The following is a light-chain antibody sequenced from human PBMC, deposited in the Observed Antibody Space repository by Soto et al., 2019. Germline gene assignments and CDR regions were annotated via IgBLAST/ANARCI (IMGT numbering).Light chain of an antibody. CDR1: SSNIGNNF. Sequence: QSVLTQPPSVSAAPGQMVTISCSGSSSNIGNNFVSWYQQLPGTAPKLLIYETNKRPSGIPDRFSGSKSGTSATLAITGLQTGDEADYYCGTWDSSLRGVFGGGTKVTVL. J-gene: IGLJ3*02. CDR2: ETN. V-gene: IGLV1-51*02. CDR3: GTWDSSLRGV.